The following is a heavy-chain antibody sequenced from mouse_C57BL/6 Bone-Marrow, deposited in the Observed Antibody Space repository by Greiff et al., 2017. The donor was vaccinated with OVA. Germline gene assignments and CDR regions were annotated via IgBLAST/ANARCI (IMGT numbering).Heavy chain of an antibody. Sequence: VQLQQSGAELVKPGASVKMSCKASGYTFTTYPIEWMKQNHGKSLEWIGNFHPYNDDTKYNEKFKGTATLPVEKSSSTVYLELSRLTSDDSAVYYCARRRDYYGSSYEGYAMDYWGKGTSVTVSS. V-gene: IGHV1-47*01. CDR3: ARRRDYYGSSYEGYAMDY. CDR2: FHPYNDDT. J-gene: IGHJ4*01. CDR1: GYTFTTYP. D-gene: IGHD1-1*01.